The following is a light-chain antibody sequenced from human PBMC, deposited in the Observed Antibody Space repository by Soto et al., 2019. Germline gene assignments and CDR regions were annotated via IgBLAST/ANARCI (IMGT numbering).Light chain of an antibody. CDR3: QQYNSYLYT. CDR2: KAS. CDR1: QTISSW. Sequence: DIHMTRSPSTLSGSVGDRVTITCRASQTISSWLAWYQQKPGKAPKLLIYKASTLKSGVPSRFSGSGSGTEFTLTISSLQPDDFATYCCQQYNSYLYTFGQGTRLEIK. J-gene: IGKJ5*01. V-gene: IGKV1-5*03.